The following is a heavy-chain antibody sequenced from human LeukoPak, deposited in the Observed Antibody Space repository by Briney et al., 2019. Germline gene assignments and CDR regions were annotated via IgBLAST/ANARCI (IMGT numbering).Heavy chain of an antibody. CDR1: GFTFSSYA. CDR2: ISSSSSYT. Sequence: PGGSLRLSCAASGFTFSSYAMSWVRQAPGKGLEWVSYISSSSSYTNYADSVKGRFTISRDNAKNSLYLQMNSLRAEDTAVYYCARDLRYYDSGPSAYGMDVWGQGTTVTVSS. J-gene: IGHJ6*02. D-gene: IGHD3-22*01. V-gene: IGHV3-21*05. CDR3: ARDLRYYDSGPSAYGMDV.